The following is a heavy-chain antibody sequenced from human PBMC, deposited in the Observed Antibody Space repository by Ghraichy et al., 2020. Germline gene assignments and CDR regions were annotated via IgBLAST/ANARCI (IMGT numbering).Heavy chain of an antibody. CDR1: GFTFDDYG. D-gene: IGHD3-3*01. J-gene: IGHJ3*02. CDR3: AREATIFGVVIIGGYAFDI. V-gene: IGHV3-20*04. Sequence: GGSLRLSCAASGFTFDDYGLSWVRQAPGKRLEWVSGINWNGGSTGYADSVKGRFTISRDNAKNSLYLQMNSLRAEDTALYYCAREATIFGVVIIGGYAFDIWGQGTMVTVSS. CDR2: INWNGGST.